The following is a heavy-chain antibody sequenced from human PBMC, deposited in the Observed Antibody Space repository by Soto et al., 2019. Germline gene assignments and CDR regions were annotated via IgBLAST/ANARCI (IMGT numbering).Heavy chain of an antibody. CDR2: IYWDDDK. CDR1: GFSLSSIGMG. J-gene: IGHJ4*02. V-gene: IGHV2-5*02. Sequence: QITVKESGLTLVKPTETLTLTCTFSGFSLSSIGMGVGWIRQPPGKALEWLALIYWDDDKRYSPSLSSRLTITKDPSKNEVDLTMINMDPVDTATYYCARLTRGVYDSGRLWEKFDYWGQGTLVTVSS. CDR3: ARLTRGVYDSGRLWEKFDY. D-gene: IGHD5-12*01.